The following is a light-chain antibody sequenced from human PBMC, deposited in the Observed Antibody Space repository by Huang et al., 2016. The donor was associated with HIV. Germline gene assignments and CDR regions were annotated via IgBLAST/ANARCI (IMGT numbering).Light chain of an antibody. CDR3: QQYHSSWT. CDR1: QGIRNS. Sequence: DIQMTQSPLSLSASVGDRVTITCRASQGIRNSLAWYQQKPGKAPKLLVYAAARLESGVPSWLSGSGSGTNFTLTISSLQPGDFATDYCQQYHSSWTFGQGTKVEIK. CDR2: AAA. J-gene: IGKJ1*01. V-gene: IGKV1-NL1*01.